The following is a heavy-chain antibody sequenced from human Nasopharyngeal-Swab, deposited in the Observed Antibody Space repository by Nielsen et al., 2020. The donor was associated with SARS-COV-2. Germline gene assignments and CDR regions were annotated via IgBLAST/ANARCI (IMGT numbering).Heavy chain of an antibody. J-gene: IGHJ5*02. D-gene: IGHD3-22*01. Sequence: RQAPGKGLEWIGEINHSGSTNYNPSLKSRVTISVDTSKNQFSLKLSSVTAADTAVYYCARLQITMIVVVITRGWFDPWGQGTLVTVSP. V-gene: IGHV4-34*01. CDR2: INHSGST. CDR3: ARLQITMIVVVITRGWFDP.